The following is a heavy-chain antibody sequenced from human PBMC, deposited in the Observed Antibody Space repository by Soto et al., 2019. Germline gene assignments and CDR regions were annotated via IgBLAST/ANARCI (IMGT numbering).Heavy chain of an antibody. D-gene: IGHD2-15*01. CDR1: GFTFSSYA. CDR3: AKGHCSGGSCWLRAFDI. CDR2: ISGSGGST. V-gene: IGHV3-23*01. Sequence: GGSLRLSCAASGFTFSSYAMSWVRQAPGKGLEWVSAISGSGGSTYYEDSVKGRFTISRDNSKNTLYLQMNSLRAEDTAVYYCAKGHCSGGSCWLRAFDIWGQGTMVTVSS. J-gene: IGHJ3*02.